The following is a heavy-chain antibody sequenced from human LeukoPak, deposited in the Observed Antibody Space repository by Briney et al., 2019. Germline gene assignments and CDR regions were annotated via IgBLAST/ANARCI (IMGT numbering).Heavy chain of an antibody. CDR3: VKDRPCDTCMPMDA. J-gene: IGHJ6*02. CDR1: GLTLSAYS. V-gene: IGHV3-23*01. CDR2: LRRTGAHK. Sequence: GRSMRLSCAPSGLTLSAYSMSWVRHPPRKGMEWVAGLRRTGAHKYYTDFVEGWFTISRDTSKHTASLQMNSLRAEDAAIYYCVKDRPCDTCMPMDAWGQETTVTVSS. D-gene: IGHD2-8*01.